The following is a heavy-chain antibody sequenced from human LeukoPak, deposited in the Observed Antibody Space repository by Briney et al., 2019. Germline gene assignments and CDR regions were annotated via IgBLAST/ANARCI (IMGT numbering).Heavy chain of an antibody. CDR2: IIPIFGTA. D-gene: IGHD3-22*01. J-gene: IGHJ5*02. CDR3: ARDYTSSGYHNWFDP. V-gene: IGHV1-69*06. CDR1: GGTFSSYA. Sequence: GASVKVSCKASGGTFSSYAISWVRQAPGQGLEWMGGIIPIFGTANYAQKFQGRVTITADKSTSTAYMELSSLRSEDTAVYYCARDYTSSGYHNWFDPWGQGTLVTVSS.